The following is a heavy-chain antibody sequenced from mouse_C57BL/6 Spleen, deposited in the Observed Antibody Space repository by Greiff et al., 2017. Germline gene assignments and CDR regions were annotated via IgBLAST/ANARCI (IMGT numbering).Heavy chain of an antibody. Sequence: QVQLQQPGAELVRPGSSVKLSCKASGYTFTSYWMHWVKQRPIQGLEWIGNIDPSDSETHYNQKFKDKATLTVDKSSSTAYMQLSSLTSEDSAVYYCARITTVAPGFDYWGQGTTLTVSS. CDR2: IDPSDSET. D-gene: IGHD1-1*01. CDR3: ARITTVAPGFDY. CDR1: GYTFTSYW. J-gene: IGHJ2*01. V-gene: IGHV1-52*01.